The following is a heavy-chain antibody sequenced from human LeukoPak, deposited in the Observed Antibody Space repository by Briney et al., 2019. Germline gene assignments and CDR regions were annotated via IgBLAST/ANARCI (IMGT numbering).Heavy chain of an antibody. D-gene: IGHD1-14*01. CDR2: IYYSGST. CDR3: ARGTKSPRTTVLTSFWYFDL. Sequence: SETLSLTCTVSGGSISTYYWSWLRQPPGKGLEWIGYIYYSGSTNYNPSLKSRVTISMDTSTNHFSLMMNSLTTTDTAVYYCARGTKSPRTTVLTSFWYFDLWGRGTLVTVSS. V-gene: IGHV4-59*08. J-gene: IGHJ2*01. CDR1: GGSISTYY.